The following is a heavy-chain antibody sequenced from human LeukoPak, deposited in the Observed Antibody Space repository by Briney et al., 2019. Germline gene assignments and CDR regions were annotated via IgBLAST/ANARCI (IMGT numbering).Heavy chain of an antibody. CDR2: FSWNSGII. CDR1: GFTFDDYT. V-gene: IGHV3-9*01. CDR3: ARERTYYYDSSGYTLGAFDI. Sequence: GGSLRLSCAASGFTFDDYTMHWVRQAPGKGLEWVSGFSWNSGIIGYADSVKGRFTISRDNSKNTLYLQMNSLRAEDTAVYYCARERTYYYDSSGYTLGAFDIWGQGTMVTVSS. D-gene: IGHD3-22*01. J-gene: IGHJ3*02.